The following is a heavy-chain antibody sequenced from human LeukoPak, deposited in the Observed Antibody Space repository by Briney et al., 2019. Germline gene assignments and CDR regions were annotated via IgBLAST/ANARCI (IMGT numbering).Heavy chain of an antibody. CDR1: GYTFTSYG. J-gene: IGHJ4*02. D-gene: IGHD3-10*01. CDR2: ISTYNGNT. Sequence: ASVKVSCKASGYTFTSYGISWVRQAPGQGLEWMGWISTYNGNTNYAQKLQVRVTMTTDTSTSTAYMELRSLRSDDTAVYYCARDLGGSGSYYRLPDYWGQGTLVTVSS. CDR3: ARDLGGSGSYYRLPDY. V-gene: IGHV1-18*01.